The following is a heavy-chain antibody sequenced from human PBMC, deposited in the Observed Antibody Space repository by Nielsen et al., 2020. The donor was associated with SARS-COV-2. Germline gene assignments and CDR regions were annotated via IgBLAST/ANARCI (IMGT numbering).Heavy chain of an antibody. CDR3: ARRHMIPFGAGTYHFDF. J-gene: IGHJ4*02. V-gene: IGHV5-51*01. CDR2: IYPGESET. D-gene: IGHD3-16*01. Sequence: GESLKISCEASGYSFSSYWIAWVRQRPGKGLEWMGIIYPGESETKYSPSFQGQVTMSVDKSLRTAYLQWRTLKASDTAMYYCARRHMIPFGAGTYHFDFWGQGTLVTVSS. CDR1: GYSFSSYW.